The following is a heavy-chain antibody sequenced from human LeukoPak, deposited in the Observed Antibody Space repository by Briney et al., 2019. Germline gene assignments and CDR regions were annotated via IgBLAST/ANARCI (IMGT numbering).Heavy chain of an antibody. J-gene: IGHJ3*02. V-gene: IGHV4-59*01. CDR3: ARVDGGGDAFDI. CDR1: GGSISGYY. D-gene: IGHD3-10*01. Sequence: SETLSLTCTVSGGSISGYYWSWIRQPPGKGLEWIGYIYYSGSTNYNPSLKSRVTISVDTSKNQFSLKLSSVTAADTAVYYCARVDGGGDAFDIWGQGTMVIVSS. CDR2: IYYSGST.